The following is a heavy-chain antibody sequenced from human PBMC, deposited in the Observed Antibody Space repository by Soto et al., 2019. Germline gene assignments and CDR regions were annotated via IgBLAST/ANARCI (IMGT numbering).Heavy chain of an antibody. Sequence: GGSLRRSCAASGFPFTNYWMNWVRQTPGKGLMWVSRISPDGSDVGYADSVEGRFTVSRDNAKNTLYLQMHSLRTEDKAMYSCACWGHIVPVAPSDFDRWGQGTLVTVSS. CDR2: ISPDGSDV. V-gene: IGHV3-74*01. CDR3: ACWGHIVPVAPSDFDR. J-gene: IGHJ4*02. CDR1: GFPFTNYW. D-gene: IGHD2-8*02.